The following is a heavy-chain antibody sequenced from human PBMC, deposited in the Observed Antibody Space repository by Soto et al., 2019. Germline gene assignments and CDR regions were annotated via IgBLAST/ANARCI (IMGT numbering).Heavy chain of an antibody. Sequence: QVHVQQWGAGLLKPSETLSLTCAVSGASYNPYFWSWVRQPPGKGLEWIAEINQSGGTYYNPSLKSRLAISLDTSKNQFSLTLNSVTAAETAMYYCAIGQGGTNYWGQGTLVTVSS. CDR1: GASYNPYF. V-gene: IGHV4-34*02. D-gene: IGHD3-16*01. CDR2: INQSGGT. CDR3: AIGQGGTNY. J-gene: IGHJ4*02.